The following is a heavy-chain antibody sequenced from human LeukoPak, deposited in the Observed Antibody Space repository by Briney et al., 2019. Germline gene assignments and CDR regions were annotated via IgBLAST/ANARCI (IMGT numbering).Heavy chain of an antibody. Sequence: PGRSLRLSCAASGFTFSSYGMHWVRQAPGKGLEWVAVISYDGSNKYYADSVKGRFTISRDNSKNTLYLQMNSLRAEDTAVYYCAREDYDTYYFDYWGQGTLVTVSS. J-gene: IGHJ4*02. D-gene: IGHD3-9*01. V-gene: IGHV3-30*03. CDR2: ISYDGSNK. CDR3: AREDYDTYYFDY. CDR1: GFTFSSYG.